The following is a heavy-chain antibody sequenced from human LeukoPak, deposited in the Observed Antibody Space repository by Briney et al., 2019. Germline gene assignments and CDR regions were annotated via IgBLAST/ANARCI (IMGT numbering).Heavy chain of an antibody. CDR1: GGSVSSHY. J-gene: IGHJ3*02. CDR3: ARGPFRGTGDGALDI. CDR2: TYYSGST. Sequence: PSETLSLTCTVSGGSVSSHYWSWIRQPPGKGLEWMGYTYYSGSTHYNPSLTSRVTISVDTSKNQFSLKLSSVTAADTAIYYCARGPFRGTGDGALDIWGQGTMVTVS. D-gene: IGHD1-26*01. V-gene: IGHV4-59*02.